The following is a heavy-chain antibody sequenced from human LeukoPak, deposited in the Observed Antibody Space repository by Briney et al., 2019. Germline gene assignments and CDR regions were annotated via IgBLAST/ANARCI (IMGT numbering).Heavy chain of an antibody. V-gene: IGHV3-23*01. Sequence: GGSLRLSCEASGFPFSSYAMTWVRQAPGKGLEWVSSIGSDGKTHYSESVKGRFVISRDNFGGMVFLQLNSLRVEDTALYYCARDPTRYASTTVVASNFDYWGQGTLVTVSS. J-gene: IGHJ4*02. CDR1: GFPFSSYA. D-gene: IGHD4-23*01. CDR2: IGSDGKT. CDR3: ARDPTRYASTTVVASNFDY.